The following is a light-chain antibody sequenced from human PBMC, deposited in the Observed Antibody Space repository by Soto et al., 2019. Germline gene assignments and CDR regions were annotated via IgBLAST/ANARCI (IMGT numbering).Light chain of an antibody. J-gene: IGKJ4*01. Sequence: IVLRQSPATLPLSAGKRATLSCRASQNISNYLIWYQQKPGQAPRLLIYGASSRATGIPDRFSGSGSGTDFTLTISSLQPEDVGNYYCQKYDSAPLTFGGGTKVDIK. CDR1: QNISNY. V-gene: IGKV3-11*01. CDR2: GAS. CDR3: QKYDSAPLT.